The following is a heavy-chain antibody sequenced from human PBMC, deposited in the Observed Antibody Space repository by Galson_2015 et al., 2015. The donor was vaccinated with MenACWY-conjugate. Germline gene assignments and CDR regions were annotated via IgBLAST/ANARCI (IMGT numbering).Heavy chain of an antibody. J-gene: IGHJ4*02. Sequence: SLRLSCAASGFTFSSYGMSWVRQAPGKGLEWVSGISGRSGSTYYADSVKGRFTISRDNSKNTLYLQMNSLRAEDTAVYYCVKSSWVASGWGYFDYWGQGTLVTVSS. D-gene: IGHD1-26*01. CDR1: GFTFSSYG. V-gene: IGHV3-23*01. CDR3: VKSSWVASGWGYFDY. CDR2: ISGRSGST.